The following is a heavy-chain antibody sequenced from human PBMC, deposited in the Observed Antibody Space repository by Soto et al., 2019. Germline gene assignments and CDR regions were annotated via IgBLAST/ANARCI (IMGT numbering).Heavy chain of an antibody. Sequence: LRLSCAASGFTFSSYGMHWVRQAPGKGLEWVAVIWYDGSNKYYADSVKGRFTISRDNSKNTLYLQMNSLRAEDTAVYYCARGDILTGYSAFDYWGQGTLVTVSS. V-gene: IGHV3-33*01. D-gene: IGHD3-9*01. J-gene: IGHJ4*02. CDR1: GFTFSSYG. CDR2: IWYDGSNK. CDR3: ARGDILTGYSAFDY.